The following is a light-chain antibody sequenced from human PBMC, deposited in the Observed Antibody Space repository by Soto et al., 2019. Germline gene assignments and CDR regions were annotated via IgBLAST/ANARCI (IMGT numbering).Light chain of an antibody. CDR3: QQSYSTPLT. CDR2: DAS. V-gene: IGKV1-39*01. J-gene: IGKJ4*01. CDR1: QSISSY. Sequence: DIQMTQSPSSLSASVGDRVTITCRASQSISSYLNWYQQKPGKAPKLLIYDASSLQSGVPSKFSGSGSGTDFTLTISSLQPEDFATYYCQQSYSTPLTFGGGTKVELK.